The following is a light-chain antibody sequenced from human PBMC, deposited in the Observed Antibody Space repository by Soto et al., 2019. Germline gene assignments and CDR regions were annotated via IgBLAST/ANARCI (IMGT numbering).Light chain of an antibody. Sequence: DIQMTQSPSSLSASVGDRVTITCRASQSISSYLNWYQQKPGKAPKLLIYSASSLQSGVPSRFSGSGYGTDFTLTISNLQPEDFASYYCQQSNSSHHTFGQGTKVEIK. CDR1: QSISSY. CDR2: SAS. CDR3: QQSNSSHHT. J-gene: IGKJ2*01. V-gene: IGKV1-39*01.